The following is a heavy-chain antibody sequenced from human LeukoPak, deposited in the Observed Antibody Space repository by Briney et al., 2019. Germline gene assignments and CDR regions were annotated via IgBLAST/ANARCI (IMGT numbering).Heavy chain of an antibody. Sequence: GGSLRLSCAASGFTFSSYWMSWVRQAPGKGLEWVANIKQDGSEKYYVDSVKGRFTISRDNAKNSLYLQMNSLRAEDTAVYYCAKDYGGKATVRGAFDIWGQGTMVTVSS. D-gene: IGHD3-16*01. CDR2: IKQDGSEK. V-gene: IGHV3-7*03. J-gene: IGHJ3*02. CDR3: AKDYGGKATVRGAFDI. CDR1: GFTFSSYW.